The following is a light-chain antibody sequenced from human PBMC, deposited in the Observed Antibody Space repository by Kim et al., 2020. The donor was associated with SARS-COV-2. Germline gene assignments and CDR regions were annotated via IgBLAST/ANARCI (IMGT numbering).Light chain of an antibody. CDR3: NSRDSSGNSVV. Sequence: ALGQTVRITCQGDSLRSYFASCYQQKPGQAPVLVIYGKNNRPSGIPDRFSGSSSGNTASLTITGAQAEDEADYYCNSRDSSGNSVVFGGGTQLTVL. V-gene: IGLV3-19*01. J-gene: IGLJ2*01. CDR2: GKN. CDR1: SLRSYF.